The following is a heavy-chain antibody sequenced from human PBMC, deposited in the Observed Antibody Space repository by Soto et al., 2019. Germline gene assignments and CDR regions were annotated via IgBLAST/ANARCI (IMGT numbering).Heavy chain of an antibody. CDR2: INHSGST. Sequence: PSETLSLTCAVYGGSFSGYYWSWIRQPPGKGLEWIGEINHSGSTNYNPSLKGRVTISVDTSKNQFSLKLSSVTAADTAVYYCARGLAYPRRLLDYWGHGTLVTVSS. J-gene: IGHJ4*01. CDR3: ARGLAYPRRLLDY. CDR1: GGSFSGYY. D-gene: IGHD6-6*01. V-gene: IGHV4-34*01.